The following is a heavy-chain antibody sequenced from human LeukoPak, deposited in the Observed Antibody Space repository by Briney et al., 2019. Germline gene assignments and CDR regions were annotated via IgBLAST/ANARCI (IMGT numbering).Heavy chain of an antibody. Sequence: PSETLSLTCTVSGDSISSSNYYWGWIRQPPGEGLEWIGSIYHSGSTYYNPSLKSRVTISVDTSKNQFSLKLSSVTAADTAVYYCARRYYDFWSGYYSNIDYWGQGTLVTVSS. CDR2: IYHSGST. V-gene: IGHV4-39*01. CDR3: ARRYYDFWSGYYSNIDY. J-gene: IGHJ4*02. CDR1: GDSISSSNYY. D-gene: IGHD3-3*01.